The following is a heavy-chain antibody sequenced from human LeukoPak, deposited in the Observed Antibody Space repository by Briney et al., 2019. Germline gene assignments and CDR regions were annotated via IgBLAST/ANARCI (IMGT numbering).Heavy chain of an antibody. CDR2: MNPNSGNT. J-gene: IGHJ6*02. CDR1: GYTFTSYD. Sequence: GASVKVSCKASGYTFTSYDVNWVRQATGQGLEWMGWMNPNSGNTGYAQKFQGRVTMTRNTSISTAYMELSSLRSEDTAVYYCAGEGLGSSWYGLDYYYYYGMDVWGQGTTVTVSS. CDR3: AGEGLGSSWYGLDYYYYYGMDV. D-gene: IGHD6-13*01. V-gene: IGHV1-8*01.